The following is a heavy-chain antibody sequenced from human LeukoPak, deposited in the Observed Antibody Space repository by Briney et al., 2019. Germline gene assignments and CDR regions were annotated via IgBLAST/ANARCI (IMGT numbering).Heavy chain of an antibody. V-gene: IGHV1-46*01. CDR1: GYTFTSYY. D-gene: IGHD4-17*01. CDR3: ARGRGLRDGLDY. J-gene: IGHJ4*02. CDR2: INPSGGST. Sequence: GASVKVSCKASGYTFTSYYMHWVRQAPGQGLEWMGIINPSGGSTSYAQKFQGRVTMTRDMSTSTDYMELSSLRSEDTAVYYCARGRGLRDGLDYWGQGTLVTVSS.